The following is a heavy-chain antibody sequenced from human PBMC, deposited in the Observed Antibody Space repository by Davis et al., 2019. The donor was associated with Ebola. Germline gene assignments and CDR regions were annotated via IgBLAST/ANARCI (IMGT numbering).Heavy chain of an antibody. J-gene: IGHJ4*02. D-gene: IGHD1-26*01. CDR3: SGSYRTFDY. CDR1: GFTFSSYS. Sequence: GGSLRLSCAASGFTFSSYSMNWVRQAPGKGLEWVSSISSSSSYIYYADSVKGRFTISRDNAKNSLYLQMNSLKTEDTAVYYCSGSYRTFDYWGQGTLVTVSS. CDR2: ISSSSSYI. V-gene: IGHV3-21*04.